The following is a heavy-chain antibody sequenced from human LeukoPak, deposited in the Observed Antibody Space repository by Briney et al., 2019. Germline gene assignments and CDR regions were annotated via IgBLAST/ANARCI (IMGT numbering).Heavy chain of an antibody. CDR3: ARGGTDILLEPPAIPFDY. CDR2: ISYDGSNK. J-gene: IGHJ4*02. CDR1: GFTFSSSG. D-gene: IGHD2-8*01. V-gene: IGHV3-30*03. Sequence: GGSLRLSCAASGFTFSSSGMHWVRQAPGKGLEWVAVISYDGSNKYYADSVKGRFTFSRANSKNTLYLQMNSLRADDTAVYYCARGGTDILLEPPAIPFDYWGQGALVTVSS.